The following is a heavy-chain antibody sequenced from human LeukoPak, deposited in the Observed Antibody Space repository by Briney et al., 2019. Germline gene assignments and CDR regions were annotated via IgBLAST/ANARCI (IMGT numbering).Heavy chain of an antibody. D-gene: IGHD3-22*01. Sequence: SETLSLTCTVSGGSISSSSYFWAWIRQPPGKGLEWIGSIDYSGGTNYSPSLESRVSISVDTSKNQFSLKLSSVTAADTAVYYCARRHYDSTGRDFDYWGRGTLVTISS. CDR3: ARRHYDSTGRDFDY. V-gene: IGHV4-39*01. CDR2: IDYSGGT. CDR1: GGSISSSSYF. J-gene: IGHJ4*02.